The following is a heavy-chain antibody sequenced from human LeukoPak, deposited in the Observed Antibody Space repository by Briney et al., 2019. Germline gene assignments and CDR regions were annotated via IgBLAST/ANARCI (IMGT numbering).Heavy chain of an antibody. CDR2: IYYSGST. CDR1: GGSISSGGYY. V-gene: IGHV4-31*03. D-gene: IGHD4-17*01. CDR3: ARVGYGDYVDY. Sequence: SETLSLTCTVSGGSISSGGYYWSWIRQHPGTGLEWIGYIYYSGSTYYNPSLKSRVTISVDTSKNQFSLKLSSVTAADTAVYYCARVGYGDYVDYWGQGTLVTVSS. J-gene: IGHJ4*02.